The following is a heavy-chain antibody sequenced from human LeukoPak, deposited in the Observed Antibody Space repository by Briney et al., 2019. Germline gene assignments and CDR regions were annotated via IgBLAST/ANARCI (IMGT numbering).Heavy chain of an antibody. CDR1: GYTVTSYY. J-gene: IGHJ4*02. V-gene: IGHV1-46*01. CDR3: ARSQEYCGGDCYSLDY. D-gene: IGHD2-21*02. CDR2: LNPSGGSS. Sequence: GASVKVSCKASGYTVTSYYMHWVRQAPGQGLEWMGILNPSGGSSSYAQKFQGRATLTRATSTSTVYMELSSLRSEDTAVYYCARSQEYCGGDCYSLDYWGQGTLVTVSP.